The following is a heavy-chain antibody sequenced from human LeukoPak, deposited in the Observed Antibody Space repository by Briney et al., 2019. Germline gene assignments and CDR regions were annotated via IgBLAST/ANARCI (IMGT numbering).Heavy chain of an antibody. CDR1: GFTFSSYA. CDR3: ARDLRPYSGYDNLAFDI. Sequence: PTGGSLRLSCAASGFTFSSYAMHWVRQSPDKGLEWVALISYHGSEKYYADSVKGRFTISRDNAKNSLYLQMNSLRAEDTAVYYCARDLRPYSGYDNLAFDIWGQGTMVTVSS. J-gene: IGHJ3*02. CDR2: ISYHGSEK. D-gene: IGHD5-12*01. V-gene: IGHV3-30*04.